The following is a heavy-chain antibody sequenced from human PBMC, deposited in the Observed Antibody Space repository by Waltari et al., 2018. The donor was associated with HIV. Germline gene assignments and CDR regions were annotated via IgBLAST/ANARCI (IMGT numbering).Heavy chain of an antibody. J-gene: IGHJ4*02. V-gene: IGHV4-59*01. CDR2: IYYSGST. D-gene: IGHD2-2*01. Sequence: QVQLQESGPGLVKPSETLSLTCTVSGGSITSYYWSWIRQPPGKGLAWIGDIYYSGSTNDNPSLMSRVTISVDTSKNQFSLNVTSVTAADTAVYYCARGPTRYYFDNWGQGTLVTVSS. CDR1: GGSITSYY. CDR3: ARGPTRYYFDN.